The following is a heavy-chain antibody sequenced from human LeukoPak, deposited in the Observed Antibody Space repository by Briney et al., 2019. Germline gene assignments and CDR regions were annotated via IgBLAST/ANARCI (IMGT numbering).Heavy chain of an antibody. J-gene: IGHJ4*02. Sequence: GGSLRLSCAASGFTFSSYWMSWVRQAPGKGLEWVANIKQDGSEKYYVDSVKGRFTISRDNAKNSLYLQMNSLRAEDTAVYYCARDIYYYGPPYYFDYWGQGTLVTVSS. V-gene: IGHV3-7*01. CDR2: IKQDGSEK. CDR3: ARDIYYYGPPYYFDY. D-gene: IGHD3-10*01. CDR1: GFTFSSYW.